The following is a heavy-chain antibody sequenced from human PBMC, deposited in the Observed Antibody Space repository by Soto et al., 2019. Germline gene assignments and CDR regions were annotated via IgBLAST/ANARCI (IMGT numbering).Heavy chain of an antibody. CDR3: AKGRGYSSSWGDAFDI. CDR1: GFTFSSYA. D-gene: IGHD6-13*01. CDR2: ISGSGGST. Sequence: GGSLRLSCAVSGFTFSSYAMSWVRQAPGKGLEWVSAISGSGGSTYYADSVKGRFTISRDNSKNTLYLQMNSLRAEDTAVYYCAKGRGYSSSWGDAFDIWGQGTMVTVSS. J-gene: IGHJ3*02. V-gene: IGHV3-23*01.